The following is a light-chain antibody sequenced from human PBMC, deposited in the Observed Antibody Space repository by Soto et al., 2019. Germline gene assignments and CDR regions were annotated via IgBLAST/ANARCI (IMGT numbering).Light chain of an antibody. CDR3: CSYGGSYTYV. Sequence: QSALTQPASVSGSPGQSITISCTGTSSDVGAYDFVSWYQHSPGKAPKLVTFDVTHRPPGISDRFSGSKSANTASLTIAGLQAEDEADYYCCSYGGSYTYVFGTGTKVTVL. V-gene: IGLV2-14*01. J-gene: IGLJ1*01. CDR2: DVT. CDR1: SSDVGAYDF.